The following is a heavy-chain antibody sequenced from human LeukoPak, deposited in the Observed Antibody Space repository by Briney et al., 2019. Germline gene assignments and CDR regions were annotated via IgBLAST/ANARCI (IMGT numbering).Heavy chain of an antibody. V-gene: IGHV4-59*01. CDR1: GGSISSYY. D-gene: IGHD6-19*01. CDR3: ARDNMSSGWYYGSNWFDP. CDR2: IYYSGST. Sequence: SETLSLTCTVSGGSISSYYWSWIRQPPGKGLEWIGYIYYSGSTNYNPSLKSRVTISVDTSKNQFSLKLSSVTAADTAVYYCARDNMSSGWYYGSNWFDPWGQGTLVTVSS. J-gene: IGHJ5*02.